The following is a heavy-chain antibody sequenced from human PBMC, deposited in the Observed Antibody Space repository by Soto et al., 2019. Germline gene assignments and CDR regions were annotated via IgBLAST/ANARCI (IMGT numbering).Heavy chain of an antibody. CDR3: ARGRHDVLTGYYPWSYHYYMDV. Sequence: SETLSLTCTVSGDSISTYYWSWVRQPPGKGPEWIGYIYYTGSTNYNSSLKSRVTISVDTSKNQFSLKLSSVTAADTAVYYCARGRHDVLTGYYPWSYHYYMDVWGKGTTVTVSS. CDR2: IYYTGST. D-gene: IGHD3-9*01. J-gene: IGHJ6*03. V-gene: IGHV4-59*01. CDR1: GDSISTYY.